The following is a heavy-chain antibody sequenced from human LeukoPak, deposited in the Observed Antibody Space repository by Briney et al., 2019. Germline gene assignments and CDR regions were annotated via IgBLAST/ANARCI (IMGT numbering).Heavy chain of an antibody. V-gene: IGHV3-9*01. D-gene: IGHD4-17*01. CDR1: GFTFVDYA. CDR2: ISWNSGSI. CDR3: AKDLYGDQGRTFDY. J-gene: IGHJ4*02. Sequence: GRSLRLSCAASGFTFVDYAMHWVRQAPGKGLEWVSGISWNSGSIGYADSVKGRFTISRDNAKNSLYLQMNSLRAEDTALYYCAKDLYGDQGRTFDYWGQGTLVTVSS.